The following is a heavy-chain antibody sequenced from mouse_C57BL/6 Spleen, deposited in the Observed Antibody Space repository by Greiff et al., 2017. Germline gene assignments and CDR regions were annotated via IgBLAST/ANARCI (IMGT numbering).Heavy chain of an antibody. D-gene: IGHD2-1*01. J-gene: IGHJ3*01. CDR1: GYTFTSYW. V-gene: IGHV1-53*01. Sequence: QVQLKQPGTELVKPGASVKLSCKASGYTFTSYWMHWVKQRPGQGLEWIGNINPSNGGTNYNEKFKGKATLTADKSSSTAYMELRSLTSEDSAVYFCARADYPGNYWGQGTLVTVSA. CDR3: ARADYPGNY. CDR2: INPSNGGT.